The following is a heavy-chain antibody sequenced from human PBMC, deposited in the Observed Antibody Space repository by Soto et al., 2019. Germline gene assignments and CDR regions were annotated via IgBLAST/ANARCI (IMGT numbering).Heavy chain of an antibody. CDR2: IYNGGGT. CDR3: ASTRGSSYDY. CDR1: GFTVSGNY. Sequence: EVPLVETGGGLIQPGGSLRLSCAASGFTVSGNYMSWVHQAPGKGLEWVSVIYNGGGTYYADSVKGRFTISRDNSKNTLYLQMNSLRAEDTAVYYCASTRGSSYDYWGQGTRVTVSS. V-gene: IGHV3-53*02. D-gene: IGHD6-6*01. J-gene: IGHJ4*02.